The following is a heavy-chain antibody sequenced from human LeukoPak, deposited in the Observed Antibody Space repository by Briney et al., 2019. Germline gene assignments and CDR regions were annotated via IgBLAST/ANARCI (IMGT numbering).Heavy chain of an antibody. CDR3: ARYCGGDCYSPHDAFDI. V-gene: IGHV3-48*02. Sequence: PPGGSLRLSCAASGFTFSNYGMNWVRQAPGKGLEWVSYISPGSGTIFYADSVKGRFTISRDDAKNSLSLQMNSLRDEDTAVYYCARYCGGDCYSPHDAFDIWGQGTMVTVSS. J-gene: IGHJ3*02. CDR2: ISPGSGTI. CDR1: GFTFSNYG. D-gene: IGHD2-21*02.